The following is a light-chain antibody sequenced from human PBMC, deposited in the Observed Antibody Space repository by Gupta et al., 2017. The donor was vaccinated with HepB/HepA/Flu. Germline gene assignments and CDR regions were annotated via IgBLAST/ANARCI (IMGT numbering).Light chain of an antibody. V-gene: IGLV2-23*02. CDR1: TNDIGTYNL. Sequence: QSALTQPASVSGSPGQSHTISCTGPTNDIGTYNLVSWYQHHPGKAPKLLIYDVKRRPSGIANRFSASKSGNTASLTISGLQAEDEADYYCWSYGGSSPAFGGGTKLTVL. CDR3: WSYGGSSPA. CDR2: DVK. J-gene: IGLJ2*01.